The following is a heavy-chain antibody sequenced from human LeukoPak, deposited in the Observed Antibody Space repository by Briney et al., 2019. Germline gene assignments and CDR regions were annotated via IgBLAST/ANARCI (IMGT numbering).Heavy chain of an antibody. CDR3: AKPTYYYDSSGYYRPIYYFDY. Sequence: GGSLRLSCAASGFTFDDYGMSWVRQAPGKGLEWVSGINWNGGSTGYADSVKGRFTISRDNAKNSLYLQMNSLRAEDTAVYYCAKPTYYYDSSGYYRPIYYFDYWGQGTLVTVSS. CDR1: GFTFDDYG. CDR2: INWNGGST. D-gene: IGHD3-22*01. V-gene: IGHV3-20*04. J-gene: IGHJ4*02.